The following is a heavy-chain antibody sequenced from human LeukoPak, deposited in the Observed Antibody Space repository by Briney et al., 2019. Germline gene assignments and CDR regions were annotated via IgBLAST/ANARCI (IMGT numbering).Heavy chain of an antibody. V-gene: IGHV4-4*02. CDR2: VHHSGGT. CDR3: ARHGGHYQSDD. Sequence: SETLSLTCTVSGGSITSNHWSWVRQPPGKGLEWIGQVHHSGGTSYNPSLRSRVTISIDKSENQFSLKLNSVTAADTAVYYCARHGGHYQSDDWGQGTLVTVSS. CDR1: GGSITSNH. J-gene: IGHJ4*02. D-gene: IGHD2-21*01.